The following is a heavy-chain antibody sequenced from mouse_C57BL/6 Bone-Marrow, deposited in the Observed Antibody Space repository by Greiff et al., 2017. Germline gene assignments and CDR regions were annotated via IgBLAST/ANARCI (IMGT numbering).Heavy chain of an antibody. V-gene: IGHV1-59*01. CDR3: ARGGVLWLRRDWYFDV. Sequence: QVHVKQPGAELVRPGTSVKLSCKASGYTFTSYWMHWVKQRPGQGLEWIGVIDPSDSYTNYNQKFKGKATLTVDTSSSTAYMQLSSLTSEDSAVYYCARGGVLWLRRDWYFDVWGTGTTVTVSS. D-gene: IGHD2-2*01. J-gene: IGHJ1*03. CDR2: IDPSDSYT. CDR1: GYTFTSYW.